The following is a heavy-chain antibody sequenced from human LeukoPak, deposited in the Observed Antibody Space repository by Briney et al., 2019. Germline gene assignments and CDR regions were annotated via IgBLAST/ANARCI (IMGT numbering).Heavy chain of an antibody. D-gene: IGHD2-8*02. J-gene: IGHJ6*02. Sequence: SETLFLTCTVSGGSISSGGYYWSWIRQHPGKGLEWIGYIYYSGSTYYNPSLESRVTISVDTSKNQFSLKLSSVTAADTAVYYCVRSGPYWNYYGMDVWGQGTTVTVSS. CDR1: GGSISSGGYY. V-gene: IGHV4-31*03. CDR3: VRSGPYWNYYGMDV. CDR2: IYYSGST.